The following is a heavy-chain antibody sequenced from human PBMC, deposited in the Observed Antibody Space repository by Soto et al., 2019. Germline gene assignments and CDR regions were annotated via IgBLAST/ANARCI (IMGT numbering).Heavy chain of an antibody. Sequence: PSETLSLTCTASGGSISSYYWSWIRQPPGKGLEWIGYIYYSGSTNYNPALKSRVTISVGTSKNQFSLKLSSVTAADTAVYYCASGPFTLYDCSGYYYYYWGQGTLVTVSS. D-gene: IGHD3-22*01. V-gene: IGHV4-59*01. CDR1: GGSISSYY. CDR2: IYYSGST. J-gene: IGHJ4*02. CDR3: ASGPFTLYDCSGYYYYY.